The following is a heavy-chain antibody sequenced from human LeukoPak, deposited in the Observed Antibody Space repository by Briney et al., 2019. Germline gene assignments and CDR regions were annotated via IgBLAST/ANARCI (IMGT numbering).Heavy chain of an antibody. CDR1: GFTFSSYE. CDR2: ISSSGSTI. CDR3: IRGGIQMSRSDAFVI. Sequence: AGGSLRLSCAASGFTFSSYEMNWVRQAPGKGLEWVSDISSSGSTIYYADPVKGRFTISRANAKNYLHLQMNSLRAEDTAVYYYIRGGIQMSRSDAFVIWGQGTKVTVSS. J-gene: IGHJ3*02. D-gene: IGHD5-18*01. V-gene: IGHV3-48*03.